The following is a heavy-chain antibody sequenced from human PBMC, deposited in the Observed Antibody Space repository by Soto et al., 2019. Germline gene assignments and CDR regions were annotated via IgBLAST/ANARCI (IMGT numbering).Heavy chain of an antibody. D-gene: IGHD3-10*01. J-gene: IGHJ4*02. CDR2: VYHTGTS. Sequence: SETLSLTCVVSCGSTSSSSWWSWVRQPPGKGLEWIGEVYHTGTSSYNPSLQSRVTLAVDKSENQFSLILRSATAADTAVYFCTKGLDNSGSIDYWGRGTLVTVSS. CDR1: CGSTSSSSW. CDR3: TKGLDNSGSIDY. V-gene: IGHV4-4*02.